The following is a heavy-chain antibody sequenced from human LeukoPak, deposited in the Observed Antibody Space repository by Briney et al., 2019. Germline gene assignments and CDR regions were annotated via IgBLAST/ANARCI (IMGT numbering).Heavy chain of an antibody. CDR3: ARLSGWFDY. V-gene: IGHV3-53*01. J-gene: IGHJ4*02. CDR1: GFSVSSNY. Sequence: GGSLRLSCAASGFSVSSNYVSWVRQAPGKGLEWVSLIYSGGTTYYSEYVKGRFTISRDNSKNTLYLQMNSLRAEDTAVYYCARLSGWFDYWGQGTLVTVTS. CDR2: IYSGGTT. D-gene: IGHD6-19*01.